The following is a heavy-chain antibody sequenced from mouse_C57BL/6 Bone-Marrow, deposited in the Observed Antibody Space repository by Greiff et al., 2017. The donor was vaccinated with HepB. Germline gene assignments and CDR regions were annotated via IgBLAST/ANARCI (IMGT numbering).Heavy chain of an antibody. CDR1: GFTFSNYW. V-gene: IGHV6-3*01. D-gene: IGHD3-2*02. CDR2: IRLKSDNYAT. Sequence: EVQLKESGGGLVQPGGSMKLSCVASGFTFSNYWMNWVRQSPEKGLEWVAQIRLKSDNYATHYAESVKGRFTISRDDSKSSVYLQMNNLRAEDTGIYYCTGTAQAFFDYWGQGTTLTVSS. J-gene: IGHJ2*01. CDR3: TGTAQAFFDY.